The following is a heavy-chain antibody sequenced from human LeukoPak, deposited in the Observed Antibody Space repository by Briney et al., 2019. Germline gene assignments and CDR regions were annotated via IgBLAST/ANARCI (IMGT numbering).Heavy chain of an antibody. CDR3: AKNPEPSQQYGMVITPFDY. V-gene: IGHV3-23*01. CDR2: ISGSGGST. D-gene: IGHD3-22*01. J-gene: IGHJ4*02. CDR1: GFTFSSYA. Sequence: PGGSLRLSCAASGFTFSSYAMSWVRQAPGKGLEWVSIISGSGGSTYYADSVKGRFTISRDNSKSTLYLQMNSLRGEDTARYYCAKNPEPSQQYGMVITPFDYWAQGTLVTVSS.